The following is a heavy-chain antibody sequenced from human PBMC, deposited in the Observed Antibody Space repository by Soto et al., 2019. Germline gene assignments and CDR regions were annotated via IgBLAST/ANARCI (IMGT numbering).Heavy chain of an antibody. V-gene: IGHV4-39*01. J-gene: IGHJ5*02. CDR1: GGSISSSSYY. CDR3: ARHGLWGREGCFDP. D-gene: IGHD3-16*01. Sequence: QLQLQESGPGLVKPSETLSLTCTVSGGSISSSSYYWGWIRQPPGKGLEWIGSIYYSGSNYYNPSLKRRVTTSVDTSKIHFALKLSSVTAADTSVYYCARHGLWGREGCFDPWGQGTLVTVSS. CDR2: IYYSGSN.